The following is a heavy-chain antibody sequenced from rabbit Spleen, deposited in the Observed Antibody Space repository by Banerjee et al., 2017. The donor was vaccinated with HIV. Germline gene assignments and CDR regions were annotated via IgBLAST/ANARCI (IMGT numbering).Heavy chain of an antibody. D-gene: IGHD4-1*01. CDR2: IAGSSSGFT. J-gene: IGHJ4*01. CDR1: GFSFSSSDY. V-gene: IGHV1S40*01. Sequence: QSLEESGGGLVQPEGSLALTCKASGFSFSSSDYICWVRQAPGKGLEWISCIAGSSSGFTYSASWAKGRFTCSKTSSTTVTLQMTRLTAADTATYFCARDLDGVIGWNFGWWGQGTLVTVS. CDR3: ARDLDGVIGWNFGW.